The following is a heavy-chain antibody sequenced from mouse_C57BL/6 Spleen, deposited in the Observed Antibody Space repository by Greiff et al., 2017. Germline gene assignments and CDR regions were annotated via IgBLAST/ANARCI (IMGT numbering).Heavy chain of an antibody. D-gene: IGHD1-1*01. Sequence: VQLQQSGPELVKPGASVKISCKASGYTFTDYYMNWVKQSHGKSLEWIGDINPNNGGTSYNQKFKGKATLTVDKSSSTAYMELRSLTSEDSAVYYCARSRIYYGSSYGYWGQGTTLTVSS. CDR1: GYTFTDYY. V-gene: IGHV1-26*01. CDR3: ARSRIYYGSSYGY. J-gene: IGHJ2*01. CDR2: INPNNGGT.